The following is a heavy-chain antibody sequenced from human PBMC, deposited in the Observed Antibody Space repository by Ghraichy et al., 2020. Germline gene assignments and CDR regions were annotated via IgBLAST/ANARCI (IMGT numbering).Heavy chain of an antibody. CDR1: GFTVSNNY. Sequence: LSLTCAASGFTVSNNYISWVRQAPGKGLEWVSVIYSDGNTYYADSVKGRFTISRDNPKNTLYLQMSSLRVEDTAVYYCARGRTYGDRRGNGYFDLWGRGTLVTVSS. CDR2: IYSDGNT. V-gene: IGHV3-53*01. CDR3: ARGRTYGDRRGNGYFDL. D-gene: IGHD4-17*01. J-gene: IGHJ2*01.